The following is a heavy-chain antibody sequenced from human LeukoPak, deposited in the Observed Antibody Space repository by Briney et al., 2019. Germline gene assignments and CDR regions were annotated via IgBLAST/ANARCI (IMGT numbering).Heavy chain of an antibody. J-gene: IGHJ4*02. CDR1: GFTFSNYA. D-gene: IGHD6-19*01. V-gene: IGHV3-30-3*01. Sequence: GGSLRLSCAASGFTFSNYAMHWVRQAPGKGLEWVAVISYDGSDKYYADSVKGRFTISRDNSKNTLYLQMNGLRPEDTAVYYCARDWGRRYSSGWYGDFDYRGQGTLVTVSS. CDR3: ARDWGRRYSSGWYGDFDY. CDR2: ISYDGSDK.